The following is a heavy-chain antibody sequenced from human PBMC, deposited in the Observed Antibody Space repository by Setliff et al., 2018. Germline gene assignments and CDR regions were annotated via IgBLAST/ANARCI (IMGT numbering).Heavy chain of an antibody. CDR3: AKDLITTTVPEWLLYTPTTYFDY. J-gene: IGHJ4*02. D-gene: IGHD3-3*01. CDR2: ISGSGGST. V-gene: IGHV3-23*01. CDR1: GFTFSRYW. Sequence: GGSLRLSCAASGFTFSRYWMSWVRQAPGKGLEWVSAISGSGGSTYYADSVKGRFTISRDNSKNTLYLQMNSLRAEDTAVYYCAKDLITTTVPEWLLYTPTTYFDYWGQGTLVTVSS.